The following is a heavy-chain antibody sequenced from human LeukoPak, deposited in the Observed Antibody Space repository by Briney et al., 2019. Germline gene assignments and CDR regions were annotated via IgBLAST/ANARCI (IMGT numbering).Heavy chain of an antibody. Sequence: GGSLRLSCAASGFPVNRNYMSGVRQAPGKGRNWVSFIYSGDNKNYPEPVPGQFTISRDNSKNTLYLQMNSLRAEDTAVYYCARTVQLERPVPLRNYFYMDVWGKGTTVTISS. V-gene: IGHV3-53*01. CDR2: IYSGDNK. CDR3: ARTVQLERPVPLRNYFYMDV. CDR1: GFPVNRNY. J-gene: IGHJ6*03. D-gene: IGHD1-1*01.